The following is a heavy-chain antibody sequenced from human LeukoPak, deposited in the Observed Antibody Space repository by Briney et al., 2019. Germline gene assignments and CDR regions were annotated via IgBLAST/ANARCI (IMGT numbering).Heavy chain of an antibody. V-gene: IGHV3-48*03. CDR3: AKVTHTTISGMDV. J-gene: IGHJ6*04. D-gene: IGHD3-9*01. CDR2: ISSSGSTI. CDR1: GFTFSSYE. Sequence: GGSLRLSCAASGFTFSSYEMNWVRQAPGKGLEWVSYISSSGSTIYYADSVKGRFTISRDNAKNSLYLQMNSLRAEDTAVYYCAKVTHTTISGMDVWGKGTTVTVSS.